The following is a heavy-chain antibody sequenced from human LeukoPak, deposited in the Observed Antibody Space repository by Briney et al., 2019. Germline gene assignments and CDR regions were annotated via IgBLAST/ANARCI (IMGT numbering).Heavy chain of an antibody. J-gene: IGHJ5*02. CDR2: FDPEDGEA. CDR3: ATDFLEFDP. D-gene: IGHD2/OR15-2a*01. V-gene: IGHV1-24*01. Sequence: ASVKVSCKVSGSTLTELSMHWVRQAPGEGLEWMGGFDPEDGEAIYAQKFQGRVTMTEDTSTDTVYMELTSLRSEDTAVYYCATDFLEFDPWGQGTLVTVSS. CDR1: GSTLTELS.